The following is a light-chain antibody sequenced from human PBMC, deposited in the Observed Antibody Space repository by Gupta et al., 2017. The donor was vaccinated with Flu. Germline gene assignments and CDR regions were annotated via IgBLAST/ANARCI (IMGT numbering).Light chain of an antibody. CDR1: SRHVNYG. V-gene: IGLV4-69*01. CDR2: VNNDSSH. Sequence: QLVVTQSPSASVSLGASVPLPCTLSSRHVNYGIAWHQQQAEKGPRPVMMVNNDSSHVKVDGNRDRFSGSSSAADLTLTRANAQVEDEDYYYWQNWGTDIVLFGGGTKLTVL. J-gene: IGLJ2*01. CDR3: QNWGTDIVL.